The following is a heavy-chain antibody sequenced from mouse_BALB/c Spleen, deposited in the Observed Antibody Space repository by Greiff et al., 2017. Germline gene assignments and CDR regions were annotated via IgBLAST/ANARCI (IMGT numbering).Heavy chain of an antibody. CDR2: ISYSGST. D-gene: IGHD1-1*01. Sequence: EVKLMESGPSLVKPSQTLSLTCSVTGDSITSGYWNWIRKFPGNKLEYMGYISYSGSTYYNPSLKSRISITRDTSKNQYYLQLNSVTTEDTATYYCARYYYGSSHYWYFDVWGAGTTVTVSS. J-gene: IGHJ1*01. CDR1: GDSITSGY. CDR3: ARYYYGSSHYWYFDV. V-gene: IGHV3-8*02.